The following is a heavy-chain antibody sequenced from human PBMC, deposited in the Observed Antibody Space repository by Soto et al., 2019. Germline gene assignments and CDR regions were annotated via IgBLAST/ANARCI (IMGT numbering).Heavy chain of an antibody. CDR1: GGSISSNY. V-gene: IGHV4-59*01. J-gene: IGHJ4*02. CDR3: VRYRREAVAGYTLDN. CDR2: VYNSGST. Sequence: TSETLCLTCTVSGGSISSNYWTWIRQPPGKGLEWIGYVYNSGSTNYNPSLKSRVTISEDTSKSQFSLKVNSMTAADTAVYYCVRYRREAVAGYTLDNWGQGILVTVSS. D-gene: IGHD6-13*01.